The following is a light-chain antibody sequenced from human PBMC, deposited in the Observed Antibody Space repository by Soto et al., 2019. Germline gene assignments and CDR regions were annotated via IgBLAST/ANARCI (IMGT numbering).Light chain of an antibody. V-gene: IGKV3-20*01. J-gene: IGKJ4*01. CDR3: QQYDSSPALT. CDR1: QSLSSSY. Sequence: EIVLTQSPGTLSLSPGERATLSCRASQSLSSSYLAWYQQKPGQAPRLLIYGASSRATGIPDRFSGSGSGTDFTLTISRQEPEDFAVYYCQQYDSSPALTFGGGTKVDIQ. CDR2: GAS.